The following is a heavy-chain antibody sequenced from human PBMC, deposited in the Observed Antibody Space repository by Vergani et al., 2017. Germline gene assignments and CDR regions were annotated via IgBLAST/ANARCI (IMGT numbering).Heavy chain of an antibody. J-gene: IGHJ6*03. CDR2: ISAYNGNT. CDR3: ARDREMATIFHYYYYMDV. Sequence: QVQLVQSGAEVKKPGASVKVSCKASGYTFTSYGISWVRQAPGQGLEWMGWISAYNGNTNYAQKLQGRVTMTRDTSTSTVYMELSSLRSEDTAVYYCARDREMATIFHYYYYMDVWGKGP. D-gene: IGHD5-24*01. V-gene: IGHV1-18*01. CDR1: GYTFTSYG.